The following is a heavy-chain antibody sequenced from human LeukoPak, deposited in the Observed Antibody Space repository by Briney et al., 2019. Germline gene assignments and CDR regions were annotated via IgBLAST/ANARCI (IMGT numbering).Heavy chain of an antibody. J-gene: IGHJ5*02. Sequence: GGSLRLSCAASRFTFSSYAMSWVRQAPGKGLEWVSAISGSGGSTYYADSVKGRSTISRDNSKNTLYLQMNSLRAEDTAVYYCAKDRSSSWYGWFDPWGQGTLVTVSS. CDR1: RFTFSSYA. V-gene: IGHV3-23*01. D-gene: IGHD6-13*01. CDR2: ISGSGGST. CDR3: AKDRSSSWYGWFDP.